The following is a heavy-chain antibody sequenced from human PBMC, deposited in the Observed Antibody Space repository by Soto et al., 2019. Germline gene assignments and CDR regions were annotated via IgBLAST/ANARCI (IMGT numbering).Heavy chain of an antibody. J-gene: IGHJ4*02. D-gene: IGHD6-13*01. Sequence: SETLSLTCTVSGGSISSGGYFWGWVRQHPGKGLEWIGNIYYSGRTYYNPSLKSRVTISVDTSKNQFSLNLSSVTAADTAVYYCARFAKEENPKVGSWYYFDYWGQGTLVTVSS. CDR1: GGSISSGGYF. CDR3: ARFAKEENPKVGSWYYFDY. V-gene: IGHV4-31*03. CDR2: IYYSGRT.